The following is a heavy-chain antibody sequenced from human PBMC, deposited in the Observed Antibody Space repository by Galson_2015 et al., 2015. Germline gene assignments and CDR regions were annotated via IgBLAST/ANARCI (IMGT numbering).Heavy chain of an antibody. V-gene: IGHV3-49*03. Sequence: SLRLSCAASGFTFGDYAMSWFRQAPGKGLEWVGFIRSKAYGGTTEYAASVQGRFTISRDDPNSIAYLNMNSLKNEDTAVYYCTMVPEIAVVPSAAQNPPDIWTVYPVFDHWGQGTLVTVSS. CDR1: GFTFGDYA. CDR3: TMVPEIAVVPSAAQNPPDIWTVYPVFDH. J-gene: IGHJ4*02. CDR2: IRSKAYGGTT. D-gene: IGHD2-2*01.